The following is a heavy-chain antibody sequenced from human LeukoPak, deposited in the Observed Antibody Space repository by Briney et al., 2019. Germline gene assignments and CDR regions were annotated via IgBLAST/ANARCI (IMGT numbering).Heavy chain of an antibody. J-gene: IGHJ4*02. CDR2: MYHSGST. CDR3: ARDSSSSWYGRAPLDY. D-gene: IGHD6-13*01. V-gene: IGHV4-38-2*02. Sequence: PSETLSLTCSVSRYSISSGYYWGWIRQSPGKGLEWIGSMYHSGSTYYNPSLKSRVTISVDTSKNQFSLKLSSVTAADTAVYYCARDSSSSWYGRAPLDYWGQGTLATVSS. CDR1: RYSISSGYY.